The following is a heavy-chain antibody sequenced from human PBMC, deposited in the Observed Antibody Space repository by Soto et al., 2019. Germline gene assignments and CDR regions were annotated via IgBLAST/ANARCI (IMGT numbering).Heavy chain of an antibody. CDR2: IYYSGST. Sequence: SETLSLTCTVSGGSISSYYWSWIRQPPGKGLEWIGYIYYSGSTNYNPSLKSRVTISVDTSKNQFSLKLSSVTAADTAVYYCARERHSYCSGGSCYTWFDPWGQGTLVTVSS. CDR1: GGSISSYY. D-gene: IGHD2-15*01. J-gene: IGHJ5*02. CDR3: ARERHSYCSGGSCYTWFDP. V-gene: IGHV4-59*01.